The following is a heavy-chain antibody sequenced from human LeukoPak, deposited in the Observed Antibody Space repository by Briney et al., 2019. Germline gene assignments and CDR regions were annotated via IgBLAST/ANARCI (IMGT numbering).Heavy chain of an antibody. CDR1: GYTLTIYY. CDR3: ARSRHYYDSSGYPPELGY. D-gene: IGHD3-22*01. J-gene: IGHJ4*02. Sequence: ASVKVSCKASGYTLTIYYMHWVRQAPGQGLEWMGIINPSGGSTNYAQKFQGRVTLTRDTSTSTVYMELSSLRSEDTAVYYCARSRHYYDSSGYPPELGYWGQGTLVTVSS. CDR2: INPSGGST. V-gene: IGHV1-46*01.